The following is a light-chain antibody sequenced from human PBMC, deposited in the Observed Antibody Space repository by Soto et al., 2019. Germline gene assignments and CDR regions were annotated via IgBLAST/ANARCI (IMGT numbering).Light chain of an antibody. CDR1: QSVSNNY. Sequence: EIVLTQSPGTLSLSPGERATLSCRASQSVSNNYLAWYQQKPGQAPRLLIYDVSNRATGIPARFSGSGSGTDFTLTISRVAPEDFAVYYCQQYVSLPITFGQGTRLEIK. CDR3: QQYVSLPIT. CDR2: DVS. J-gene: IGKJ5*01. V-gene: IGKV3-20*01.